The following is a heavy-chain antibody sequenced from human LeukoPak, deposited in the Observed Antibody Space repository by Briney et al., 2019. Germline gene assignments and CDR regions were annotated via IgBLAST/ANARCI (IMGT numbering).Heavy chain of an antibody. V-gene: IGHV4-39*07. CDR1: GGSIRSTSYY. CDR3: ARVVIRWYFDL. D-gene: IGHD3-22*01. Sequence: SETLSLTCTVSGGSIRSTSYYWGWIRQPPGKGLEWIGSIYYSGSTYYNPSLKSRVTISVDKSKNQFSLKLSSVTAADTAVYYCARVVIRWYFDLWGRGTLVTVSS. CDR2: IYYSGST. J-gene: IGHJ2*01.